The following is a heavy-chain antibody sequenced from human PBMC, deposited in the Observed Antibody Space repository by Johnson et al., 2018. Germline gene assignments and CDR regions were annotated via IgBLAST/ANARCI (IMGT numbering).Heavy chain of an antibody. V-gene: IGHV3-53*01. Sequence: VQLVQSGGGLIQPGGSXRLSCAASGFTVSSNYMSWVRQAPGKGLEWVSVIYSGGSTYYADSVKGRFTISRDNCKNTVYLQMNRLRDEETAVYYCASRYLNDAFDIWGQGTMVTVSS. CDR2: IYSGGST. CDR1: GFTVSSNY. J-gene: IGHJ3*02. D-gene: IGHD1-14*01. CDR3: ASRYLNDAFDI.